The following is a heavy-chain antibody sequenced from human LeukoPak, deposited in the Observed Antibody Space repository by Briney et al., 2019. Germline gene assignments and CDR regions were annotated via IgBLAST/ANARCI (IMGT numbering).Heavy chain of an antibody. CDR3: AREPNGYCSGGSCYGGWFDP. V-gene: IGHV4-61*02. D-gene: IGHD2-15*01. Sequence: PSQTLSLTCTVSGGSISSGSYYWSWIRQPAGKGLEWIGRISTSGSTNYNPSLKSRVTISVDTSKNQFSLKLSSVTAADTAVYYCAREPNGYCSGGSCYGGWFDPWGQGTLVTVSS. J-gene: IGHJ5*02. CDR1: GGSISSGSYY. CDR2: ISTSGST.